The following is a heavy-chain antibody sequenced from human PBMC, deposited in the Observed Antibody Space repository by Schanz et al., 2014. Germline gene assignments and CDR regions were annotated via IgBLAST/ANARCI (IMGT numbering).Heavy chain of an antibody. Sequence: EVQLLESGGGLVEPGGSLRLSCAASGFSFSSYAMGWVRQARGKGLEWVSAMNESHSTIYYADSVRGRFTISRDNAENTLFQQMNSLRAEDTAVYYCARKVVATIGGYYDNWGQGTLXIVSS. CDR3: ARKVVATIGGYYDN. V-gene: IGHV3-23*01. CDR2: MNESHSTI. D-gene: IGHD5-12*01. J-gene: IGHJ4*02. CDR1: GFSFSSYA.